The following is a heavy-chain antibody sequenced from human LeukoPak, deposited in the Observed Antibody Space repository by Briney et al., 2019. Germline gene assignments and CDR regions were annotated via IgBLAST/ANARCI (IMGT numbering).Heavy chain of an antibody. CDR1: GGSISSYY. CDR2: IYYSGST. CDR3: ARTAGYSSSWYFDY. J-gene: IGHJ4*02. D-gene: IGHD6-13*01. Sequence: SETLSLTCTVSGGSISSYYWSWIRQPPGKGLEWIGYIYYSGSTNYNPSLKSRVTISVDTSKNQFSLKLSSVTAADTAVYYCARTAGYSSSWYFDYWGQGTLVTASS. V-gene: IGHV4-59*08.